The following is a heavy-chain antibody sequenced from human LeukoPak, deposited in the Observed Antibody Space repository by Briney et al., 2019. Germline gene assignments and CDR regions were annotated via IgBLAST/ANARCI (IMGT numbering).Heavy chain of an antibody. V-gene: IGHV1-2*06. D-gene: IGHD6-19*01. CDR2: INPNSGGT. CDR3: AGNDVRSSGSGG. Sequence: ASVKVSCKASGYTFTGYYMHWVRQAPGQGLEWMGRINPNSGGTNYAQKFQGGVTMTRDTSISTAYMELSRLRSDDTAVYYCAGNDVRSSGSGGWGQGTLVTVSS. J-gene: IGHJ4*02. CDR1: GYTFTGYY.